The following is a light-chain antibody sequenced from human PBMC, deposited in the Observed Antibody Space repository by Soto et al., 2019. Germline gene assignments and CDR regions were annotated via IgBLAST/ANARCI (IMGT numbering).Light chain of an antibody. V-gene: IGLV2-14*01. CDR2: DVS. J-gene: IGLJ1*01. CDR1: SSDVGGYHY. CDR3: SSYTSSSTPLV. Sequence: QSALTQPASVSGSPGQSITISCTGTSSDVGGYHYVSWYQQHPGKAPKLMIYDVSNRPSWVSNRFSGSKSGNTASLTISGLQAEDEADYYCSSYTSSSTPLVFGTGTKLTVL.